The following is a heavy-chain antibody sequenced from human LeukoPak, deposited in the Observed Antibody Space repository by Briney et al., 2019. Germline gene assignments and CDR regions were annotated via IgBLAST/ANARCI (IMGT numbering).Heavy chain of an antibody. Sequence: YHSGSTNYNPSLKSRVTISVDKSKNQFSLKLSSVTAADTAVYYCAGFRQTTSQYYYYGMDVWGQGTTVTVSS. V-gene: IGHV4-4*02. J-gene: IGHJ6*02. CDR3: AGFRQTTSQYYYYGMDV. CDR2: YHSGST. D-gene: IGHD2/OR15-2a*01.